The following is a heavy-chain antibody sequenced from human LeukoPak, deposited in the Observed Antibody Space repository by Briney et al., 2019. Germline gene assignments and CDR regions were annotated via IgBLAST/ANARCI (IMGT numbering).Heavy chain of an antibody. CDR3: ARRLPLIVGATGGDY. CDR2: INPNSGGT. J-gene: IGHJ4*02. Sequence: ASVKVSCKASGYTFTGYYTHWVRQAPGQGLEWMGWINPNSGGTNYAQKFQGRVTMTRDTSISTAYMELSRLRSDDTAVHYCARRLPLIVGATGGDYWGQGTLVTVSS. CDR1: GYTFTGYY. D-gene: IGHD1-26*01. V-gene: IGHV1-2*02.